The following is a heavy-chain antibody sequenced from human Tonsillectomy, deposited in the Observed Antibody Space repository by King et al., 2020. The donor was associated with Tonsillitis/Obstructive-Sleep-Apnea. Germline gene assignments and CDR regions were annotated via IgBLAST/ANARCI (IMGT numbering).Heavy chain of an antibody. Sequence: VQLVESGGGLVQPGGSLRLSCAASGFTFSSYAMSWVRQAPGKGLEWVSAISGSGGSTYYADSVKGRFTISRDNSKNTLYLQMNSLRAEDTAVYYCAKDRVVYGDYVNAFDIWGQGTMVTVSS. CDR3: AKDRVVYGDYVNAFDI. V-gene: IGHV3-23*04. CDR2: ISGSGGST. D-gene: IGHD4-17*01. J-gene: IGHJ3*02. CDR1: GFTFSSYA.